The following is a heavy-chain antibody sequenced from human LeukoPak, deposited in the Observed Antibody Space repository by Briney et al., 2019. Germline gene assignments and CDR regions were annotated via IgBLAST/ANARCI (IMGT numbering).Heavy chain of an antibody. J-gene: IGHJ4*02. D-gene: IGHD3-22*01. CDR2: IRYDGSNK. V-gene: IGHV3-30*02. CDR3: AKYADYYDSSGESNFDY. CDR1: GFTFSSYG. Sequence: GGSLRLSCAASGFTFSSYGMHWVRQAPGKGLEWEAFIRYDGSNKYYADSVKVRFTISRDNSKNTLYLQMNSLRAEDTAVYYCAKYADYYDSSGESNFDYWGQGTLVTVSS.